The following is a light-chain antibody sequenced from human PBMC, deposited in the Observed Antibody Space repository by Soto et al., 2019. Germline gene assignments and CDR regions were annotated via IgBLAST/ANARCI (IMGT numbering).Light chain of an antibody. CDR2: GAS. J-gene: IGKJ2*01. CDR3: QQYGSSPPYT. Sequence: EIVLTQSPGNLSLSPGERATLSCRASQSVSSYLAWYQQKPGQAPRLLIYGASSRATGIPDRFSGSGFGTDFTLTINRLEPEDFAVYYCQQYGSSPPYTFGQGTKLEIK. V-gene: IGKV3-20*01. CDR1: QSVSSY.